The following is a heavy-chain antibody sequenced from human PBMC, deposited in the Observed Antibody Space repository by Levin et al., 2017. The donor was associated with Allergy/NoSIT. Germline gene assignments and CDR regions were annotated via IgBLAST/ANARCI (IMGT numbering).Heavy chain of an antibody. D-gene: IGHD1-26*01. Sequence: LSLTCAASGFTFSNYNMNWVRQAPGKGLEWLSYITSSGTTYYADSVKGRFTSSRDNAKNSLFLQMNSLRADDTAVYYCTRDPPGSHFDYWGQGTLVTVSS. CDR3: TRDPPGSHFDY. CDR2: ITSSGTT. J-gene: IGHJ4*02. CDR1: GFTFSNYN. V-gene: IGHV3-48*01.